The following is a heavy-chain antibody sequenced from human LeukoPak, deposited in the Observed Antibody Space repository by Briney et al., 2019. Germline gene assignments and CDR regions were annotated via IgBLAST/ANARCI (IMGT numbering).Heavy chain of an antibody. Sequence: ASVKVSCEASGYPFSSYGINWVRQAPGQGLEWMGWMNPNSGNTGYAQKFQGRVTMTRNTSISTAYMELSSLRSEDTAVYYCARGSVITPRFDPGGQETRVTVSS. V-gene: IGHV1-8*02. CDR3: ARGSVITPRFDP. CDR2: MNPNSGNT. CDR1: GYPFSSYG. J-gene: IGHJ5*02. D-gene: IGHD3-16*01.